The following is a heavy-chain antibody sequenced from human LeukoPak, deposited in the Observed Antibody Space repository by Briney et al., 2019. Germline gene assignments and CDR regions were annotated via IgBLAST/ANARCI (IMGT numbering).Heavy chain of an antibody. J-gene: IGHJ4*02. D-gene: IGHD5-24*01. CDR1: GGSISSSSYY. CDR2: IYYSGST. CDR3: AREGVEMATTYYFDY. Sequence: SETLSLTCTVSGGSISSSSYYWGWIRQPPGKGLEWIGSIYYSGSTYYNPSLKSRVTISVDTSKNQFSLKLSSVTAADTAMFYCAREGVEMATTYYFDYWGQGALVTVSS. V-gene: IGHV4-39*07.